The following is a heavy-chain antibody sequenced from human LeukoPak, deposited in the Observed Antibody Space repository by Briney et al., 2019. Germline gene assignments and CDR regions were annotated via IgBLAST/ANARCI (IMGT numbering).Heavy chain of an antibody. V-gene: IGHV3-30*03. CDR2: APHDRSSP. J-gene: IGHJ4*02. Sequence: GGSLRLSCAVSGFRFNSHHTHWVRQAPNKGLEWVAVAPHDRSSPSHAASVNGRFTISRDNSKDTLFLHMDSLRVDDTAIYYCARQSLGASGLDHWGQGVLVTVSS. CDR3: ARQSLGASGLDH. CDR1: GFRFNSHH. D-gene: IGHD1-26*01.